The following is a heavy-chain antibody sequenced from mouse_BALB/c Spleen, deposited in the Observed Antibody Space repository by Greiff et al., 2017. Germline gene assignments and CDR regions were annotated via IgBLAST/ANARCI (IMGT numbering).Heavy chain of an antibody. V-gene: IGHV1S81*02. D-gene: IGHD2-4*01. Sequence: VQLQQSGAELVKPGASVKLSCKASGYTFTSYYMYWVKQRPGQGLEWIGEINPSNVGTNFNEKFKSKATLTVDKSSSTAYMQLSSLTSEDSAVYYCTIMITTFFAYWGQGTLVTVSA. CDR2: INPSNVGT. CDR3: TIMITTFFAY. J-gene: IGHJ3*01. CDR1: GYTFTSYY.